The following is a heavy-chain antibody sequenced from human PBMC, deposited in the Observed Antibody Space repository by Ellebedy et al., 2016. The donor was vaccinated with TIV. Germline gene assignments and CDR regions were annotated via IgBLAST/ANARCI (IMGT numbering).Heavy chain of an antibody. CDR3: VSAVVPERGLSHDYGVDV. D-gene: IGHD2-2*01. J-gene: IGHJ6*02. CDR2: INPNSGGP. CDR1: GYTFTGYY. V-gene: IGHV1-2*04. Sequence: AASVKVSCKASGYTFTGYYMHWVRQAPRQGLEWMGWINPNSGGPNYAQKFRGWVTMTRATFISTAYLELSRLRSDDTAVYYWVSAVVPERGLSHDYGVDVWGQGTTVTVSS.